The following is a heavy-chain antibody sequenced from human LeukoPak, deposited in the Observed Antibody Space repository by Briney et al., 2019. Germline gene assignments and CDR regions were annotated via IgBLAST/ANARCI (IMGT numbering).Heavy chain of an antibody. J-gene: IGHJ4*02. Sequence: SVKVSSTASGGTFTIYAISWVRQAPRPGREWMGGIIPIFGTANYAQKFQGRVTITADESTSTAYMELSSLRSEDTAVYYCASPKEQQLAPFDYWGQGTLVTVSS. CDR1: GGTFTIYA. CDR2: IIPIFGTA. V-gene: IGHV1-69*13. D-gene: IGHD6-13*01. CDR3: ASPKEQQLAPFDY.